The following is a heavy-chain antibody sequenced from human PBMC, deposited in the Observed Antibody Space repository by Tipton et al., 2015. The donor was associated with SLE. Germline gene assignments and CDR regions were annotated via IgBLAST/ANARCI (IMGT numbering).Heavy chain of an antibody. Sequence: QSGAEVKKPGASVKVPCKASGYTFTSYGISWVRQAPGQGLEWMGWISAYNGITNYAQKLQGRVTMTTDTSTSTAYMELRSLRSDDTAVYYCARDLSGQLLKEDFDYWGQGTLVTVSS. CDR1: GYTFTSYG. J-gene: IGHJ4*02. CDR2: ISAYNGIT. V-gene: IGHV1-18*01. CDR3: ARDLSGQLLKEDFDY. D-gene: IGHD2-2*01.